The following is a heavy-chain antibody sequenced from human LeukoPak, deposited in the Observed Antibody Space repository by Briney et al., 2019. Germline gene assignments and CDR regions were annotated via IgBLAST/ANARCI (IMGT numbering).Heavy chain of an antibody. Sequence: PGRSLRLSCAASGFTFSSYGMHWVRQAPGKGLEWVAVIWYDGSNKYYADSVKGRFTISGDNSKNTLYLQMNSLRAEDTAVYYCARDRNGDYEDWGQGTLVTVSS. CDR1: GFTFSSYG. J-gene: IGHJ4*02. CDR2: IWYDGSNK. V-gene: IGHV3-33*01. CDR3: ARDRNGDYED. D-gene: IGHD4-17*01.